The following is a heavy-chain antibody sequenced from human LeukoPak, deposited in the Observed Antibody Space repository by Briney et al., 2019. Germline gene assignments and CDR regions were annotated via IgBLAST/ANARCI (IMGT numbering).Heavy chain of an antibody. CDR3: ARVRDYDSSGTFDY. CDR1: GGSISSGDYY. CDR2: IYYSGST. V-gene: IGHV4-30-4*08. Sequence: SETLSLTCTVSGGSISSGDYYWSWIRQPPGKGLEWIGYIYYSGSTYYNPSLKSRVTISVDTSKNQFSLKLSSLTAADTAVYYCARVRDYDSSGTFDYWGQGTLVTVSS. D-gene: IGHD3-22*01. J-gene: IGHJ4*02.